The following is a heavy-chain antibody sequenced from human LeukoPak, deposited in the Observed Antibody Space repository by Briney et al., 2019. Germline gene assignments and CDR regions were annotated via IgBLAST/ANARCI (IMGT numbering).Heavy chain of an antibody. Sequence: SETLSLTCTVSGGAISSYYWSWIRQPPGKGLEWIGYIYYSGSTNYNPSLKSRVTISVDTSKNQFSLKLSSVTAADTAVYYCATDSSGYYPYYFDYWGQGTLVTASS. J-gene: IGHJ4*02. CDR1: GGAISSYY. CDR2: IYYSGST. CDR3: ATDSSGYYPYYFDY. V-gene: IGHV4-59*08. D-gene: IGHD3-22*01.